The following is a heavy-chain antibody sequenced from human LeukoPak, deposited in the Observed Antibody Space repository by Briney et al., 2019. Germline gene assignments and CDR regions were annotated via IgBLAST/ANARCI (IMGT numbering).Heavy chain of an antibody. V-gene: IGHV3-21*01. CDR1: GFTFSNYA. CDR3: AKGVWVVRGVIGGAFDI. CDR2: ITSSSSYI. J-gene: IGHJ3*02. Sequence: GGSLRLSCAASGFTFSNYAINWVRQAPGKGLEWVSSITSSSSYIYYADSVKGRFTISRDNSKNTLYLQMNSLRAEDTAVYYCAKGVWVVRGVIGGAFDIWGQGTMVTVSS. D-gene: IGHD3-10*01.